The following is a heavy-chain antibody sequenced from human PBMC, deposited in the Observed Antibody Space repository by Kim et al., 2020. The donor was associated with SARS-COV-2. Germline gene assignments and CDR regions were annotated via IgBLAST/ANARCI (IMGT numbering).Heavy chain of an antibody. CDR1: GGTFSSYA. CDR2: IIPIFGTA. Sequence: SVKVSCKASGGTFSSYAISWVRQAPGQGLEWMGGIIPIFGTANYAQKFQGRVTITADESTSTAYMELSSLRSEDTAVYYCASHVLRYFDWLSKPYNWFDPWGQGTLVTVSS. CDR3: ASHVLRYFDWLSKPYNWFDP. V-gene: IGHV1-69*13. D-gene: IGHD3-9*01. J-gene: IGHJ5*02.